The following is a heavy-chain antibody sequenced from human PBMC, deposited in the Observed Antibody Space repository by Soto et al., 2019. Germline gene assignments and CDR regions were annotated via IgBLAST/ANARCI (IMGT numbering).Heavy chain of an antibody. CDR2: ISSSSSYI. Sequence: GGSLRLSCAASGFTFSSYSMNWVRQAPGKGLEWVSSISSSSSYIYYADSVKGRFTISRDNAKNPLYLQMNSLRAEDTAVYYCARVRGPHDSSGYRYFDYWGQGTLVTVSS. D-gene: IGHD3-22*01. V-gene: IGHV3-21*01. CDR3: ARVRGPHDSSGYRYFDY. CDR1: GFTFSSYS. J-gene: IGHJ4*02.